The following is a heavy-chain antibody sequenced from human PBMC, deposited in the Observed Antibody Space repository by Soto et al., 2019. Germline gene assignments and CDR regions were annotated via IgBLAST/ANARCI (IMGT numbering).Heavy chain of an antibody. CDR2: ITIYSGHT. D-gene: IGHD1-1*01. CDR1: GYSFTAFT. Sequence: ASVKVSCGASGYSFTAFTSTWVRQAPGQGLEWVGWITIYSGHTAYAQTFRDRFTMTSDTSTTTAYMEVRGLRTDDTAVFYCARVYRTGSRDFYQGLDDLGQGTMVTFSS. J-gene: IGHJ4*03. V-gene: IGHV1-18*01. CDR3: ARVYRTGSRDFYQGLDD.